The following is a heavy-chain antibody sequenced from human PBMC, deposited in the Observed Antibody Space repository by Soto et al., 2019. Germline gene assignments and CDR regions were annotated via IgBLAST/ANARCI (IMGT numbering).Heavy chain of an antibody. CDR1: GYIFTSYW. J-gene: IGHJ4*02. D-gene: IGHD1-1*01. CDR2: IDPSDSYT. CDR3: AFRMERRSPGVDY. Sequence: ESLKISCKGSGYIFTSYWISCFLQRPGKGLEWMGRIDPSDSYTNYSPSFQGHVTISADKSISTAYLQWSSLKASDTAMYYCAFRMERRSPGVDYWGQGTLVTVSS. V-gene: IGHV5-10-1*01.